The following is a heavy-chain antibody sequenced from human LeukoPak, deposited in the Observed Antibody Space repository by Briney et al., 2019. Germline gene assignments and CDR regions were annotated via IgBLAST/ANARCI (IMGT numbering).Heavy chain of an antibody. D-gene: IGHD2-2*02. CDR2: INGGGSPI. J-gene: IGHJ4*02. CDR3: ASPAAAAIGVDY. Sequence: GGSLRLSCVDSGFTFGTHSMNWVRQAPGKGLEWVSYINGGGSPIYYANSVRGRFTISRDNAKNSLYLQMNSLRAEDTAVYYCASPAAAAIGVDYWGQGTLVTVSS. V-gene: IGHV3-48*01. CDR1: GFTFGTHS.